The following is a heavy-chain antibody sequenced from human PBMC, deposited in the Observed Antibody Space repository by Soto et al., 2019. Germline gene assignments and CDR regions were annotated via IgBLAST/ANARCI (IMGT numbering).Heavy chain of an antibody. V-gene: IGHV1-18*01. D-gene: IGHD4-4*01. CDR1: GYTFRSYG. J-gene: IGHJ6*03. CDR3: AKADSNYAGRFSYYYMDV. CDR2: ISGYYVNT. Sequence: QVQLVQSGTEVKKPGASVKVSCKASGYTFRSYGISWVRPAPGQRPEWMGWISGYYVNTHYPQTFQGKVTMTTNTSRSTAYIELRSMRSYETAVYYCAKADSNYAGRFSYYYMDVWGNWTLVTVSS.